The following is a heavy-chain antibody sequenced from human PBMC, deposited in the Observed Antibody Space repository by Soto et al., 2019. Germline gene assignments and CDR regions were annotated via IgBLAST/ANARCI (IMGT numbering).Heavy chain of an antibody. CDR1: GDSVSSNSPA. V-gene: IGHV6-1*01. D-gene: IGHD2-2*01. J-gene: IGHJ2*01. CDR2: TYYRSKWYN. CDR3: ARDRGYCSSTSCYANWYFDL. Sequence: SQTLSLTCALSGDSVSSNSPAWNWIRQSPARGLEWLGRTYYRSKWYNDYAVSVKSRITINPDTSKNQFSLQLNSVTPEDTAVYYCARDRGYCSSTSCYANWYFDLWGRGTLVTVSS.